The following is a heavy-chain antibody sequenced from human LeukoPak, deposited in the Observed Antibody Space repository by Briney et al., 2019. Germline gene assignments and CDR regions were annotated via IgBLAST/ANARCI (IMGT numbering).Heavy chain of an antibody. J-gene: IGHJ4*02. CDR1: GYTFTSYG. Sequence: ASVKVSCKASGYTFTSYGISWVRQAPGQGLEWMGWISAYNGNTNYAQKLQGRVTMTTDTSTSTAYMELRSLRSDDTAVYYCARDQSQFWDGDLFDYWGQGTLVTVSS. CDR3: ARDQSQFWDGDLFDY. V-gene: IGHV1-18*01. CDR2: ISAYNGNT. D-gene: IGHD4-17*01.